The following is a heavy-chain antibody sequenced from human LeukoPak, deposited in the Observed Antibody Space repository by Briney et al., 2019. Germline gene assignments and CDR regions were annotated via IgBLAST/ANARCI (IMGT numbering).Heavy chain of an antibody. V-gene: IGHV4-61*01. CDR1: GGSVSSGNYY. Sequence: PSETLSLTCTVSGGSVSSGNYYWSWIRQPPGKGLEWIGYIYYSGSTNYNPSLKSRVTISVDTSKNQFSLKLSSVTAADTAVYYCARQYDSSGYYYPPFDYWGQGTLVTVSS. CDR3: ARQYDSSGYYYPPFDY. J-gene: IGHJ4*02. CDR2: IYYSGST. D-gene: IGHD3-22*01.